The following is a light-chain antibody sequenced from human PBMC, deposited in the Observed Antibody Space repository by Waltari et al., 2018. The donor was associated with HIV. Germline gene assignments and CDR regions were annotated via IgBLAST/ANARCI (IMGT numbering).Light chain of an antibody. Sequence: DLTQPPSVSVPPGQTATITCTGDALTQRYGYWYQKKSGQAPVLLINKDTERLSGIPERFSGSSSGTSLTLTSNEVRAEDEAEYYCQSSDSSGVDFVVFGGGTKLTV. V-gene: IGLV3-25*03. CDR3: QSSDSSGVDFVV. CDR2: KDT. J-gene: IGLJ2*01. CDR1: ALTQRY.